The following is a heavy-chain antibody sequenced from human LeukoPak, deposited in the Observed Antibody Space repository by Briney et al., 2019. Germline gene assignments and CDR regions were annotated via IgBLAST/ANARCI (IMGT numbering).Heavy chain of an antibody. CDR1: GFAFRTCT. CDR3: GGEFSSSPASMDV. J-gene: IGHJ6*02. V-gene: IGHV3-21*06. D-gene: IGHD6-13*01. CDR2: ISSTGDNM. Sequence: GGSLRLSCAASGFAFRTCTMNWVRQAPGKGLEWVSFISSTGDNMYYADSVKGRFTISRDNAKNSLYPQMNSLREEDTAVYYCGGEFSSSPASMDVWGQGASVTVSS.